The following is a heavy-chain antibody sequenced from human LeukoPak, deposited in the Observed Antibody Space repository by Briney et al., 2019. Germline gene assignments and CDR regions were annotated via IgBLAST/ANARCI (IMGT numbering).Heavy chain of an antibody. CDR2: IYTSGST. Sequence: SQTLSLTCTVSGGSISSPNYYWTWIRQPAGKGLEWIGRIYTSGSTNYNPSLKSRVTISVDTSKNQFSLKLSSVTAADTAVYYCARGDSDSSAYSRGYFQHWGQGTLVIVSS. V-gene: IGHV4-61*02. CDR1: GGSISSPNYY. J-gene: IGHJ1*01. CDR3: ARGDSDSSAYSRGYFQH. D-gene: IGHD3-22*01.